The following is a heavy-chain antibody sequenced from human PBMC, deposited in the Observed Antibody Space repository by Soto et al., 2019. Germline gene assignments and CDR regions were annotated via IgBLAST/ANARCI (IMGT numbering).Heavy chain of an antibody. V-gene: IGHV3-30*18. Sequence: QVQLVESGGGVVQPGRSLRLSCAASGFTFSSYGMHWVRQAPGKGLEWVAVISYDGSNKYYADSVKGRFTISRDNSKNPLYLQMNSLRAEDTAVYYCAKGLAYCGGDCYSHFDLWGRGTLVIVSS. D-gene: IGHD2-21*02. J-gene: IGHJ2*01. CDR3: AKGLAYCGGDCYSHFDL. CDR1: GFTFSSYG. CDR2: ISYDGSNK.